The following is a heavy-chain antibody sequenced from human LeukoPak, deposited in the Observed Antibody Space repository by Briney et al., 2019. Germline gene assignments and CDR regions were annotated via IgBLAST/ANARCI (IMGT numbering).Heavy chain of an antibody. CDR3: AKVSTGIAVEALDY. D-gene: IGHD6-19*01. CDR1: GFTFSSYG. Sequence: GGSLRLSCAASGFTFSSYGMHWVRQAPGKGLEWVAVISYDGSNKYYADSVKGRFTISRDNSTNTLYLQMNSLRAEDTAVYYCAKVSTGIAVEALDYWGQGTLVTVSS. V-gene: IGHV3-30*18. CDR2: ISYDGSNK. J-gene: IGHJ4*02.